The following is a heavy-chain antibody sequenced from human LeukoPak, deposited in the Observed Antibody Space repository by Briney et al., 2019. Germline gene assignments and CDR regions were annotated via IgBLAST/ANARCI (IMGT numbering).Heavy chain of an antibody. CDR2: INHSGST. CDR3: ARDREYSSSSTTHKEIDY. Sequence: SETLSLTCAVYGGSFSGYYWSWIRQPPGKGLEWIGEINHSGSTNYNPSLKSRVIISVDTSKNQFSLKLSSVTAADTAVYYCARDREYSSSSTTHKEIDYWGQGTPVTVSS. J-gene: IGHJ4*02. D-gene: IGHD6-6*01. V-gene: IGHV4-34*01. CDR1: GGSFSGYY.